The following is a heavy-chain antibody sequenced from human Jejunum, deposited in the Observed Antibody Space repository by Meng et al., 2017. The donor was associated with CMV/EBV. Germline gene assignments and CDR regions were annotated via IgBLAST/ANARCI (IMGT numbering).Heavy chain of an antibody. D-gene: IGHD3-16*01. Sequence: TYTIRWVRQAPGQGIEWMGGIKTNTENPPCAEDITGRSGFTLDTSVSRTYLQISSLEAADTAVYYYARDYDGVWGTYGYTHYLDYWGQGTLVTVSS. V-gene: IGHV7-4-1*02. J-gene: IGHJ4*02. CDR2: IKTNTENP. CDR3: ARDYDGVWGTYGYTHYLDY. CDR1: TYT.